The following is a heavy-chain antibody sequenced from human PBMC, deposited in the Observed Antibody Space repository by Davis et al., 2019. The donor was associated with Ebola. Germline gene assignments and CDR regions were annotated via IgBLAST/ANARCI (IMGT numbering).Heavy chain of an antibody. CDR2: ISGSGGSS. V-gene: IGHV3-23*01. J-gene: IGHJ6*02. Sequence: GGSLRLSCTDSVITFSSYAMTWVRQAPGKGLEWVSAISGSGGSSYYADSVKGRFTISRDNSKNTLYLQMNSLRAEDTAVYYCAKDRQQLVYYQGMDVWGQGTTVTVSS. CDR1: VITFSSYA. CDR3: AKDRQQLVYYQGMDV. D-gene: IGHD6-13*01.